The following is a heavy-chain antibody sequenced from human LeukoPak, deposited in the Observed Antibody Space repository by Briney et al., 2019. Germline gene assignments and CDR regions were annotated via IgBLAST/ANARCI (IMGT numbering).Heavy chain of an antibody. V-gene: IGHV4-38-2*02. CDR3: ARVSQIAPSL. CDR2: FHHSGST. J-gene: IGHJ4*02. D-gene: IGHD3-16*02. CDR1: GYSISSAYY. Sequence: SETLSLTCTVSGYSISSAYYWGWIRQPPGKGLEWIGTFHHSGSTYYNPSLTSRVTISVDTSKNQFSLKLSSVTAADTAIYYCARVSQIAPSLWGQGTLVTVSS.